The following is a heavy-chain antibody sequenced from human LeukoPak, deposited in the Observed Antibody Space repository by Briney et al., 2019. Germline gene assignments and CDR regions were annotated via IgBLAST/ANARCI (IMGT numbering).Heavy chain of an antibody. CDR2: ISSSGNSI. D-gene: IGHD2-15*01. CDR3: AREYSEAFDI. CDR1: GFPFRYYY. V-gene: IGHV3-11*04. Sequence: GGALRPPFAASGFPFRYYYKSWIRPAPGKGLEWVSYISSSGNSISYADSVKGRFTISRDNAKNSLFLQMNSLRAEDTAVYCCAREYSEAFDIWGQGTMVTVSS. J-gene: IGHJ3*02.